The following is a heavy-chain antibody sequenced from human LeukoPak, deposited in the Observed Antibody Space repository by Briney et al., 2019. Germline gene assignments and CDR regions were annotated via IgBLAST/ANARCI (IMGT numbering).Heavy chain of an antibody. J-gene: IGHJ4*02. V-gene: IGHV3-9*01. Sequence: GGSLRLSCAASGFTFDDSAMHWGRQAPGTGLEWVSGISCSSGSLGYADSVKGRFIISRDNAKNCLYLQMNSLRAEDTALYYCVKGSGYYYYSRFDYWGQGTLVTVSS. D-gene: IGHD3-22*01. CDR3: VKGSGYYYYSRFDY. CDR2: ISCSSGSL. CDR1: GFTFDDSA.